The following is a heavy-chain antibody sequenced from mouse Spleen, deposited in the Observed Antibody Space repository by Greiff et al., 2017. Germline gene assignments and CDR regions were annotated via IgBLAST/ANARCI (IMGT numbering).Heavy chain of an antibody. V-gene: IGHV1-4*02. CDR1: GYTFTSYT. CDR2: INPSSGYT. Sequence: VQLQESAAELARPGASVKMSCKASGYTFTSYTMHWVKQRPGQGLEWIGYINPSSGYTEYNQKFKDKTTLTADKSSSTAYMQLSSLTSEDSAVYYCARSGDGGFAYWGQGTLVTVSA. J-gene: IGHJ3*01. D-gene: IGHD3-3*01. CDR3: ARSGDGGFAY.